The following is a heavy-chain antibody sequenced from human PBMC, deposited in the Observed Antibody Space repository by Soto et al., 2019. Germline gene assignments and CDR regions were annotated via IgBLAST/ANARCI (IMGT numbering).Heavy chain of an antibody. Sequence: ASVKVSCKASGYTFTSYAMHWVRQAPGQRLEWMGWINAGNGNTKYSQKFQGRVTITRDTSASTADMEVSCLRSEETAVYSCARRDYDGSGRSYGMDVWGRGXTGAVYS. J-gene: IGHJ6*02. CDR1: GYTFTSYA. V-gene: IGHV1-3*01. CDR2: INAGNGNT. D-gene: IGHD3-10*01. CDR3: ARRDYDGSGRSYGMDV.